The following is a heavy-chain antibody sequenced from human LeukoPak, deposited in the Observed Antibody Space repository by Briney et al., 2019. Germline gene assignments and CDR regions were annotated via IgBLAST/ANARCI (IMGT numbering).Heavy chain of an antibody. CDR2: LFYSGAT. Sequence: SETLSLTCTVSGGSISSTSSYWGWIRQPPGKGLEWFGSLFYSGATYYNPSLKSRVTISVDTSKNQFSLKLTSVTAADTAVYYCATAASGSFYYFDYWGQGTLVTISS. CDR1: GGSISSTSSY. V-gene: IGHV4-39*01. D-gene: IGHD1-26*01. CDR3: ATAASGSFYYFDY. J-gene: IGHJ4*02.